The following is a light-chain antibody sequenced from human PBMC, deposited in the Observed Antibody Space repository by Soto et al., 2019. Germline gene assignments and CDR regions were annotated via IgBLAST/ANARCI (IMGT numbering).Light chain of an antibody. CDR2: DTS. V-gene: IGKV1-5*01. J-gene: IGKJ4*01. Sequence: DILMTQSPSTLSASVGDRVTITCRASQNIRSWLAWYQQRPGKVPNLLIWDTSKLQSGVPSRFSGSGSGTEFTLTIASLQRDDFATYWCQQYDEYPLTFGGGTKVELK. CDR3: QQYDEYPLT. CDR1: QNIRSW.